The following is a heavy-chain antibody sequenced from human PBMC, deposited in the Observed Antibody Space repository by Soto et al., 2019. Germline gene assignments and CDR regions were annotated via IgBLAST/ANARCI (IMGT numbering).Heavy chain of an antibody. CDR3: ARDPGIAVAGTR. V-gene: IGHV4-61*01. CDR2: IYYSGST. Sequence: QVQLQESGPGLVKPSETLSLTCTVSGGSVSSGSYYWSWIRQPPVKGLEWIGYIYYSGSTNYNPPLKSRVTISVDTSKNQFSLKLSSVTAADTAVYYCARDPGIAVAGTRWGQGTLVTVSS. D-gene: IGHD6-19*01. J-gene: IGHJ4*02. CDR1: GGSVSSGSYY.